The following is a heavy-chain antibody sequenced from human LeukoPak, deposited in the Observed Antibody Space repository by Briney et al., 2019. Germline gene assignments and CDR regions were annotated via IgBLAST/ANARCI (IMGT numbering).Heavy chain of an antibody. V-gene: IGHV3-74*01. CDR2: INTDGSST. CDR3: ARAGQTMVRRGGAFDI. CDR1: GFTFSSYW. J-gene: IGHJ3*02. Sequence: GGSLRLSCAASGFTFSSYWMHWVRQAPGKGLVWVSRINTDGSSTSYADSVKGRFTISRDNAKNTLYLQMNSLRAEDTAVYYCARAGQTMVRRGGAFDIWGQGTMVTVSS. D-gene: IGHD3-10*01.